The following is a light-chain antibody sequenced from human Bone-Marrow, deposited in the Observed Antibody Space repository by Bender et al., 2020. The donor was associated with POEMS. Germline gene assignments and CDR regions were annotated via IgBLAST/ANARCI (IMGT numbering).Light chain of an antibody. CDR1: TSDVGDFNY. Sequence: QSALTQPASVAGSPGQSITISCTGTTSDVGDFNYVSWYQQQPGKAPKLILYNVNNRPSGASFRFSGWKSGSTASLTISGLQPEDEADYYCSSFTTKYTLVFGGGTRVTVL. CDR2: NVN. J-gene: IGLJ2*01. V-gene: IGLV2-14*03. CDR3: SSFTTKYTLV.